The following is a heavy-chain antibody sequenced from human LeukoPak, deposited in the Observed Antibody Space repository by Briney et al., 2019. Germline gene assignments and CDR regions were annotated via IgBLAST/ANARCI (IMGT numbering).Heavy chain of an antibody. D-gene: IGHD6-19*01. J-gene: IGHJ4*02. Sequence: GGSLRLSCAASGFTFDDYGMSWVRQAPGKGLEWVSAISGSGGSTYYADSVKGRFTISRDNSKNTLYLQMNSLRAEDTAVYYCAKEREQWLDTYYFDYWGQGTLVTVSS. CDR1: GFTFDDYG. CDR2: ISGSGGST. V-gene: IGHV3-23*01. CDR3: AKEREQWLDTYYFDY.